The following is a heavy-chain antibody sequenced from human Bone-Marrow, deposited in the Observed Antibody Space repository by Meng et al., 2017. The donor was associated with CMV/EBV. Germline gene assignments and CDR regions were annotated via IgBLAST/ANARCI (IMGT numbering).Heavy chain of an antibody. CDR3: ARALDSSGWSYYYYYGMAV. J-gene: IGHJ6*02. Sequence: VASMRISCAESGLSLSSYSMNWVRQAPGKGLEWVSSISSSSSYIYYADSVKGRFTISRDNAKNSLYLQMNSLRAEDTAVYYCARALDSSGWSYYYYYGMAVWGQGYTVHVYS. CDR1: GLSLSSYS. CDR2: ISSSSSYI. V-gene: IGHV3-21*01. D-gene: IGHD6-19*01.